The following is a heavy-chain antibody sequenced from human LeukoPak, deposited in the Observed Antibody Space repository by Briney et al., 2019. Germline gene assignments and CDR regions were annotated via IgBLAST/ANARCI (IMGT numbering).Heavy chain of an antibody. CDR3: ARDPGYESWTPFWGGMDV. V-gene: IGHV3-74*01. CDR1: GFTFSSSW. CDR2: ITRDGSST. J-gene: IGHJ6*04. D-gene: IGHD3-16*01. Sequence: GGSLRLSCAASGFTFSSSWMHWVRQAPGKGLVWVSRITRDGSSTTYADSVKGRFTTSRDNAKNTLYLQMDSLRDDDTAVYYCARDPGYESWTPFWGGMDVWGNGTTVIVSS.